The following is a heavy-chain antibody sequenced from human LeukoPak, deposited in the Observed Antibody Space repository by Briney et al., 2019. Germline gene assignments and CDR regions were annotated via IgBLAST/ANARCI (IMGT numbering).Heavy chain of an antibody. V-gene: IGHV1-18*01. CDR2: ISAYDGET. J-gene: IGHJ5*02. CDR1: GYTFTRYG. D-gene: IGHD6-13*01. CDR3: ARDKVIASDGTPNWFDP. Sequence: GASVKVSCKASGYTFTRYGISWVRQAPGQVLEWLGWISAYDGETNYEQKFQGRVTMTTDTPTSTAYMELRSLRSDDTAVYYCARDKVIASDGTPNWFDPWGQGTLVTVSS.